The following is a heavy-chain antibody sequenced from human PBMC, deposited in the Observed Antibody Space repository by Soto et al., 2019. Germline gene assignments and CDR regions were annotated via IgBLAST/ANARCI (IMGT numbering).Heavy chain of an antibody. V-gene: IGHV3-23*01. CDR2: ISGSGDYT. Sequence: EVQLLESGGDLVQPGGSLRLSCDASGFTFDIYALSWVRQTPGKGLEWVAAISGSGDYTYYTDSVKGRFTISRDNSKNTLSLQMNNMRVADTAIYYCAKVDRYSSGWSYYAPEYYYYPMDVCGQGTTVTVSS. CDR1: GFTFDIYA. J-gene: IGHJ6*02. CDR3: AKVDRYSSGWSYYAPEYYYYPMDV. D-gene: IGHD6-19*01.